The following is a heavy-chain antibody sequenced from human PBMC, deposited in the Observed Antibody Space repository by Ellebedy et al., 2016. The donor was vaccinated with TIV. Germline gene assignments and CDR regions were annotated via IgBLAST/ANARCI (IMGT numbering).Heavy chain of an antibody. V-gene: IGHV3-66*01. CDR2: ISSGGTT. J-gene: IGHJ4*02. CDR1: GFTFSSYA. Sequence: GGSLRLSCAASGFTFSSYAMSWVRQAPGKGLEWVSVISSGGTTYYADSVKGRFSVSRDNANNTMNLQMNSLRAEDTAIYYCARRYTSGWAPFHYWGQGTLVTVSS. D-gene: IGHD6-19*01. CDR3: ARRYTSGWAPFHY.